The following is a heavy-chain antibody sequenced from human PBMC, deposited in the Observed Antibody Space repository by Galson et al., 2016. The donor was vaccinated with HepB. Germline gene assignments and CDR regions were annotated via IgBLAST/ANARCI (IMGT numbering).Heavy chain of an antibody. J-gene: IGHJ6*02. Sequence: SLRLSCAGTGFTFSSYALHWVRQAPGKGLEWVAAISYDGNHQYYADSVRGRFNISRDNSRKKMYLQIDSLRAADTAEIYCAKDRGLGDPHFYGIDVWGHGTTVIVSS. CDR3: AKDRGLGDPHFYGIDV. D-gene: IGHD3-3*02. CDR1: GFTFSSYA. CDR2: ISYDGNHQ. V-gene: IGHV3-30*18.